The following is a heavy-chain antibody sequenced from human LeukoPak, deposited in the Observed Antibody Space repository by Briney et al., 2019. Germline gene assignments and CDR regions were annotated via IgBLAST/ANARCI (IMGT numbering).Heavy chain of an antibody. CDR2: IYYSGST. CDR3: SRAFGAYSFYYYYYMDV. J-gene: IGHJ6*03. V-gene: IGHV4-59*01. Sequence: SETLSLTCTVSGGSISSYYWSWIRQPPGKGLEWIGYIYYSGSTNYNPSLKSRVTISVDTSKNQFSLKLSSVTAAYTAAYYWSRAFGAYSFYYYYYMDVWGKGPTVTVSS. CDR1: GGSISSYY. D-gene: IGHD2-15*01.